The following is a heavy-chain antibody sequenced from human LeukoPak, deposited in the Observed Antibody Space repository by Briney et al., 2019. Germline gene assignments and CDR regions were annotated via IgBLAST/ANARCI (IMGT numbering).Heavy chain of an antibody. D-gene: IGHD1-14*01. V-gene: IGHV3-53*01. J-gene: IGHJ4*02. CDR3: ARGVEPLAANTLAY. CDR1: GFTVITND. CDR2: LYTDGNT. Sequence: PGGSLRLSCAASGFTVITNDMTWVRQAPGKGLEGVSVLYTDGNTKYADAVYGRFTISRDNSKNTLYLEMNSLSPDDTAVYYCARGVEPLAANTLAYWGQGTLVTVSS.